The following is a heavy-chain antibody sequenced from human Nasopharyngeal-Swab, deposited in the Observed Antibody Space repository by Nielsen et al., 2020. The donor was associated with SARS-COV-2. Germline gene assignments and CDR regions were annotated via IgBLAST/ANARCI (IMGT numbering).Heavy chain of an antibody. J-gene: IGHJ4*02. D-gene: IGHD3-10*01. CDR1: GGSVSSGSYY. CDR2: IYYSGST. V-gene: IGHV4-61*01. Sequence: SDTLSLTCTVSGGSVSSGSYYWSWIRQPPGKGLEWIGYIYYSGSTNYNPSLKSRVTISVDTSKNQFSLKLSSVTAADTAVYYCARAVTMVRGAKYYFDYWGQGTLVTVSS. CDR3: ARAVTMVRGAKYYFDY.